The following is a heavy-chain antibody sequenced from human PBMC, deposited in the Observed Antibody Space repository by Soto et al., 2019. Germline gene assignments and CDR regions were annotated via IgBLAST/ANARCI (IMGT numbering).Heavy chain of an antibody. CDR1: GFTFSSYS. V-gene: IGHV3-21*01. J-gene: IGHJ3*02. CDR3: HGGSGPPLAFDI. Sequence: GGSLRLSCAASGFTFSSYSMNWVRQAPGKGLEWVSSISSSSSYIYYADSVKGRFTISRDNAKNSLYLQMNSLRAEDTAVYYCHGGSGPPLAFDIWGQGTMVTVSS. D-gene: IGHD3-10*01. CDR2: ISSSSSYI.